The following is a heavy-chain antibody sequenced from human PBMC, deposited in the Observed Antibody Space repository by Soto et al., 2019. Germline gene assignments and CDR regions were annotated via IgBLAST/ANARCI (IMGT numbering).Heavy chain of an antibody. CDR2: IGGSGGTT. J-gene: IGHJ4*02. CDR3: ARNSGYDYYDIAGMEW. CDR1: GFTFSSYA. D-gene: IGHD5-12*01. Sequence: LRLSCAASGFTFSSYAMTWARRAPGKGMEWVSAIGGSGGTTYYADSVKGRITISRDNSRNTLYLQMNSLRAEDTAVYSCARNSGYDYYDIAGMEWWGQGTLVTVSS. V-gene: IGHV3-23*01.